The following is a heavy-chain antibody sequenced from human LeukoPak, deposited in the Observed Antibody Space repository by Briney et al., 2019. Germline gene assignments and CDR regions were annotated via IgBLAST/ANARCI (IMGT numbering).Heavy chain of an antibody. Sequence: SETLSLTCTVSGGSISSSSYYWGWVRQPPGKGLEWIVSIYYSGSTYYNPSLKSRVTISVDTSKNQFSLKLSSVTAADTAVYYCARGRAYYYGYRVNWFDPWGQGTLVTVSS. J-gene: IGHJ5*02. CDR2: IYYSGST. D-gene: IGHD3-10*01. CDR3: ARGRAYYYGYRVNWFDP. V-gene: IGHV4-39*01. CDR1: GGSISSSSYY.